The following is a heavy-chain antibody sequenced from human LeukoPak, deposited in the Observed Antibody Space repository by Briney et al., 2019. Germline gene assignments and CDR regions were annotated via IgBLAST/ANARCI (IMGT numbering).Heavy chain of an antibody. CDR1: GYTFTSYG. D-gene: IGHD6-19*01. V-gene: IGHV1-18*04. CDR2: ISAYNGNT. J-gene: IGHJ3*02. Sequence: ASVKVSCKASGYTFTSYGISWVRQAPGQGLEWMGWISAYNGNTNYAQKLQGRVTMTTDTSTSTAYMELRSLRSDDTAVYYCARIPYSSCWFHAFDIWGQGTMVTVSS. CDR3: ARIPYSSCWFHAFDI.